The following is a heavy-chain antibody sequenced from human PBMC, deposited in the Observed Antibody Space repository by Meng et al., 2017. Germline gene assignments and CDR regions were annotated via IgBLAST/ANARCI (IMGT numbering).Heavy chain of an antibody. J-gene: IGHJ4*02. Sequence: GGSLRLSCAASGFTFSSYAMHWVRQAPGKGLEWVAVISYDGSNKYYADSVKGPFTISRNNSKNTLYLQMNSLRAEDTAVYYCARDGYYYGSGSLDYWGQGTLVTVSS. D-gene: IGHD3-10*01. CDR1: GFTFSSYA. V-gene: IGHV3-30*04. CDR2: ISYDGSNK. CDR3: ARDGYYYGSGSLDY.